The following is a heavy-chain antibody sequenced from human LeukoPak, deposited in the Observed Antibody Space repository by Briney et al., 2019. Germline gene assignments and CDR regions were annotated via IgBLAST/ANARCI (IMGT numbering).Heavy chain of an antibody. CDR2: IIPIFGTA. D-gene: IGHD3-3*01. J-gene: IGHJ5*02. CDR3: ARDTIFGVVRRFGWFDP. Sequence: ASVKVSCKASGGTFSSYAISWVRQAPGQGLEWMGGIIPIFGTANYAQKFQGRVTITADESTSTAYMELSSLRSEDTAVYYCARDTIFGVVRRFGWFDPWGQGTLVTASS. CDR1: GGTFSSYA. V-gene: IGHV1-69*01.